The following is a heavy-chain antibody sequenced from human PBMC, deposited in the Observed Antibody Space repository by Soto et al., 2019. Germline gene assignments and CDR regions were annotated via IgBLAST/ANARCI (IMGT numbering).Heavy chain of an antibody. CDR3: ARVIPGVEAWFDP. CDR2: IYYSGST. D-gene: IGHD2-2*01. Sequence: PSETLSLTCTVSGGSISSGDYYWSWIRQPPGKGLEWIGYIYYSGSTYYNPSLKSRVTISVDTSKNQFSLKLSSVTAADTAVYYCARVIPGVEAWFDPWGQGTLVTVSS. J-gene: IGHJ5*02. V-gene: IGHV4-30-4*01. CDR1: GGSISSGDYY.